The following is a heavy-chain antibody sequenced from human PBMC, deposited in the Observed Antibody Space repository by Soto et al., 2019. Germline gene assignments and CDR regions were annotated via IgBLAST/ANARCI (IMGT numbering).Heavy chain of an antibody. Sequence: HEHLVQSGAEVRRPGASLKVSCRASGYTFTDYYIHWVRQAPGQGLEWMGWINPDTGATNYAQNFKGKVALTSETSIKTDYLDLTSLTADDTAVYYCARGDSGTGGWTFPYFDYWGQGTQVIVSS. D-gene: IGHD2-8*02. V-gene: IGHV1-2*02. CDR3: ARGDSGTGGWTFPYFDY. CDR2: INPDTGAT. CDR1: GYTFTDYY. J-gene: IGHJ4*01.